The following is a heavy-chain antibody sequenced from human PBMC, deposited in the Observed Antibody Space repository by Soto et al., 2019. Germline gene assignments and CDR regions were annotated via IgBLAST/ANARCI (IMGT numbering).Heavy chain of an antibody. Sequence: QITLKESGPPLVKPTQTLTLTCTFSGFSLSTSGVGVGWIRQPPGKALEWLALIYWDDDKRYSPSLKSRLTITKDTSKSQVVLTMTNMDPVDTATYYCAWTYVQRPAFVYWGQGTLVTVSS. J-gene: IGHJ4*01. CDR3: AWTYVQRPAFVY. V-gene: IGHV2-5*02. D-gene: IGHD3-10*02. CDR1: GFSLSTSGVG. CDR2: IYWDDDK.